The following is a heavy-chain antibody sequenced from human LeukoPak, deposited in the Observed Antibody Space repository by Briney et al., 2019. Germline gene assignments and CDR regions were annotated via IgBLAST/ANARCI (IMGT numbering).Heavy chain of an antibody. CDR3: ARISCTGNSCRPYSYYDMDV. V-gene: IGHV3-74*01. J-gene: IGHJ6*02. CDR2: INTDGSST. D-gene: IGHD2-15*01. Sequence: GGSLRLSCAASGFTLSDYWMHWVRQAPGKGLVWVSRINTDGSSTSYADSVKGRFTISRDNAKNTLYLQMNSLRAEDTAVYYCARISCTGNSCRPYSYYDMDVWGQGTTVTVSS. CDR1: GFTLSDYW.